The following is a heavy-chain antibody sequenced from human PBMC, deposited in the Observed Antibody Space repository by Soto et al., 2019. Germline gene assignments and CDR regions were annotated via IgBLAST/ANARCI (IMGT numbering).Heavy chain of an antibody. J-gene: IGHJ5*02. CDR2: INPNSRGT. V-gene: IGHV1-2*02. CDR3: ARVTLKAGNWFDP. CDR1: GYTFTDYF. Sequence: GASVKVSCKASGYTFTDYFIHWVRQALGQGFEWMGWINPNSRGTNYAPKFQGRVTMTRDTSNSTAYMELRGLRSDDTAVYYCARVTLKAGNWFDPWGQGTLVTVSS.